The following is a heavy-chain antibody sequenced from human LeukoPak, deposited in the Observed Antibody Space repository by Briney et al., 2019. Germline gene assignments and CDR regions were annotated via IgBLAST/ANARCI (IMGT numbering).Heavy chain of an antibody. D-gene: IGHD1-26*01. J-gene: IGHJ5*02. CDR1: GGSISSYY. CDR2: IYTSGST. Sequence: SETLSLTCTVSGGSISSYYWSWIRQPAGKGLEWIGRIYTSGSTNYNPSLKSRVTISVDTSKNQFSLKLSSVTAADTAVYYCARDGGIVGATNWFDPWGQGTLVTVSS. V-gene: IGHV4-4*07. CDR3: ARDGGIVGATNWFDP.